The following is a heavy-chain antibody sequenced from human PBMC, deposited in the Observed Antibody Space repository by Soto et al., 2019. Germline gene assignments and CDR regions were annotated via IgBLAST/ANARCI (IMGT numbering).Heavy chain of an antibody. CDR1: GFPISSPYS. D-gene: IGHD4-17*01. V-gene: IGHV4-38-2*02. Sequence: PSETLSLTCLVSGFPISSPYSWGWIRQPPGKGLEWIGSISYTGTTSYSPSLTSRVSISVDTSKNQVSLKLTSVTAADTAVYFCARVTMVIRDSDHFGVDVWGHGTTVTVSS. J-gene: IGHJ6*02. CDR2: ISYTGTT. CDR3: ARVTMVIRDSDHFGVDV.